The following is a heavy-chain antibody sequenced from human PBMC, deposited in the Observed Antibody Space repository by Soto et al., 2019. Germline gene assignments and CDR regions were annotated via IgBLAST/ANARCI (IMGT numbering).Heavy chain of an antibody. V-gene: IGHV3-30-3*01. Sequence: QVQLVESGGGVVQPGRALRRSCAAAGFTFSSYAMHWVRQAPGKGLEWVAVISYDGSNKYYADSVKGRFTISRDNSKNTLCLQMNSLSAEDTAVYYCARDGEPSYPLQARYFDYFDYWGQGTLVTVSS. CDR3: ARDGEPSYPLQARYFDYFDY. D-gene: IGHD3-9*01. CDR2: ISYDGSNK. J-gene: IGHJ4*02. CDR1: GFTFSSYA.